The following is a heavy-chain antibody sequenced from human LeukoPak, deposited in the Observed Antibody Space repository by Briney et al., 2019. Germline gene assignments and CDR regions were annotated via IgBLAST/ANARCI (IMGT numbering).Heavy chain of an antibody. Sequence: KTSETLSLTCAVYGESFSGYHWSWIRQTPGKGLEWIGEIDPYGGSNYNPSLKSRVTISVDTSKNQFSLKLSSVTAADTAVYYCARSPESHSDFDYWGQGTLVTVSS. CDR3: ARSPESHSDFDY. CDR1: GESFSGYH. V-gene: IGHV4-34*01. J-gene: IGHJ4*02. CDR2: IDPYGGS.